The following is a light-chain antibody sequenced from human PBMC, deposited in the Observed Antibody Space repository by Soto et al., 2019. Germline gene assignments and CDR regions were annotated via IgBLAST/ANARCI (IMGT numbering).Light chain of an antibody. CDR2: RSN. Sequence: QSVLTQPPSASGTPGQRVTISCSGSSSNVGSNSVNWYQQFPGTAPKVLIYRSNQRPSGVPDRFSGSKSGTSASLAISGLQSEDEADYYCAAWDDSLFGVVFGGGTQLTV. CDR3: AAWDDSLFGVV. V-gene: IGLV1-44*01. J-gene: IGLJ2*01. CDR1: SSNVGSNS.